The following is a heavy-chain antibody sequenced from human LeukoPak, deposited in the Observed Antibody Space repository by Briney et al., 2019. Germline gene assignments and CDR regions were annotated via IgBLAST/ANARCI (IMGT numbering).Heavy chain of an antibody. V-gene: IGHV3-43*02. J-gene: IGHJ5*02. Sequence: GGSPRLSCAASGFTFDDYAMHWVRQAPGKGLEWVSLISGNGGSTFHAASVKGRFTISRDNSKNSLYLQMNSLRTEDTALYYCAKDPATRDGHGAWFDPWGQGTLVTVSS. CDR3: AKDPATRDGHGAWFDP. D-gene: IGHD5-24*01. CDR2: ISGNGGST. CDR1: GFTFDDYA.